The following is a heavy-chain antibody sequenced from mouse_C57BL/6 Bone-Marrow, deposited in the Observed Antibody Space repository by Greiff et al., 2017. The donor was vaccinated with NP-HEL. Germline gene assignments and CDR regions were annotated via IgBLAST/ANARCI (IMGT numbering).Heavy chain of an antibody. CDR1: GYTFTDYY. CDR2: INPNNGGT. J-gene: IGHJ1*03. V-gene: IGHV1-26*01. Sequence: EVKLQQSGPELVKPGASVKISCKASGYTFTDYYMNWVKQSHGKSLEWIGDINPNNGGTSYNQKFKGKATLTVDKSSSTAYMELRSLTSEDSAVYYCARHYGSSLYWYFDVWGTGTTVTVSS. CDR3: ARHYGSSLYWYFDV. D-gene: IGHD1-1*01.